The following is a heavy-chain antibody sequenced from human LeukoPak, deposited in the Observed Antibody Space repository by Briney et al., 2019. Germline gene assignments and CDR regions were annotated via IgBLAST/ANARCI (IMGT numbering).Heavy chain of an antibody. D-gene: IGHD5-12*01. CDR3: AKDVSGCSAMSCYGMDV. Sequence: PGGSLRLSCAASGFTFNEYTMHWVRHVPGKGLEWVALISWSGEYTFYRDSVKGRFTISRDNSKSSLYLQMNSLTSDDSALYYCAKDVSGCSAMSCYGMDVWGQGTTVTVSS. CDR2: ISWSGEYT. CDR1: GFTFNEYT. J-gene: IGHJ6*02. V-gene: IGHV3-43*01.